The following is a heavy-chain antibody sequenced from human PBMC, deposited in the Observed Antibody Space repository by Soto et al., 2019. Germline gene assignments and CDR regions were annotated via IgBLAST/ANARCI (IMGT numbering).Heavy chain of an antibody. V-gene: IGHV1-2*04. Sequence: QVQLVQSGAEVKKPGASVKVSCKASGYTFTGYYMHWVRQAPGQGLEWMRWINPNSGGTNYAQKFQGWVTMTRDTSISTAYMELSRLRSDDTAVYYCARGYCSGGSCYSAFDIWGQGTMVTVSS. D-gene: IGHD2-15*01. CDR3: ARGYCSGGSCYSAFDI. CDR1: GYTFTGYY. J-gene: IGHJ3*02. CDR2: INPNSGGT.